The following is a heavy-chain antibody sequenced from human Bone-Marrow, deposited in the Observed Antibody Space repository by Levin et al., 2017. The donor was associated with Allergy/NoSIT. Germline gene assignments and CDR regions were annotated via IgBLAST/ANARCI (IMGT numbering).Heavy chain of an antibody. CDR1: GFMFRNYS. CDR3: ARDFYYGSGSPRGYGMEV. J-gene: IGHJ6*02. D-gene: IGHD3-10*01. CDR2: ISSGAIYT. V-gene: IGHV3-21*01. Sequence: GGSLRLSCVASGFMFRNYSMNWVRQTPGKGLEWVSSISSGAIYTYHADSLEGRFTISRDNDQNSLFLEMTSLKVEDTAVYYCARDFYYGSGSPRGYGMEVWGQGTTVTVSS.